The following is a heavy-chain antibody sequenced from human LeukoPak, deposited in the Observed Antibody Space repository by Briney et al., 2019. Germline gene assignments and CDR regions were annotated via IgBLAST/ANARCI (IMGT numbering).Heavy chain of an antibody. J-gene: IGHJ4*02. D-gene: IGHD5-24*01. V-gene: IGHV1-8*01. CDR2: MNPNSGNT. CDR3: ARVRAGYNFYDY. CDR1: GYTFTSYD. Sequence: ASVKVSCTASGYTFTSYDINWVRQATGQGLEWMGWMNPNSGNTGYAQKFQGRVTMTRNTSISTAYMELSSLRSEDTAVYYCARVRAGYNFYDYWGQGTLVTVSS.